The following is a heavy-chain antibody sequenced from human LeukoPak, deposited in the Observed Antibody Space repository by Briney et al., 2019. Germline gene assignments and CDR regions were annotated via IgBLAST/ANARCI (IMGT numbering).Heavy chain of an antibody. CDR3: SRSPGILGTNYFDY. V-gene: IGHV3-30*04. D-gene: IGHD1-26*01. CDR1: GFTFSTYA. J-gene: IGHJ4*02. Sequence: GRSLRLSCAASGFTFSTYAMHWVRQAPGKGLEWVAVISYGGSSENYADSVKGRFTVSRDNSKSTLYLQMNSLTPDDTSVYYCSRSPGILGTNYFDYWGQGTLVTVSS. CDR2: ISYGGSSE.